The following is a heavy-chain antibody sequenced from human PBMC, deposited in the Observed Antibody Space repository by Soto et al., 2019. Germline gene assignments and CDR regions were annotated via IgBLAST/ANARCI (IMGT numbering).Heavy chain of an antibody. CDR3: ARDPPPNYYHNNGLDY. D-gene: IGHD3-22*01. Sequence: PGGSLRLSCAASGFTFSSYGMNWVRQAPGKGLEWVSHISSSGDIIQYADSVKGRFTISRDNAQNSLSLQMNSLRLEDTAVYYCARDPPPNYYHNNGLDYWSQGTLVTVSS. J-gene: IGHJ4*02. CDR1: GFTFSSYG. V-gene: IGHV3-48*01. CDR2: ISSSGDII.